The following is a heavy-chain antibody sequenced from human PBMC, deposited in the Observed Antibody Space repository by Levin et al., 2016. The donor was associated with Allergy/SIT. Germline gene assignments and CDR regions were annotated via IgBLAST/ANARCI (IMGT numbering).Heavy chain of an antibody. CDR3: AGGPYVRFLEWLFWGSFDY. V-gene: IGHV1-69*01. D-gene: IGHD3-3*01. Sequence: WVRQAPGQGLEWMGGILPIFDTANYAQKFQGRVTITADESTSTAYMELSSLRSEDTAVYYCAGGPYVRFLEWLFWGSFDYWGQGTLVTVSS. CDR2: ILPIFDTA. J-gene: IGHJ4*02.